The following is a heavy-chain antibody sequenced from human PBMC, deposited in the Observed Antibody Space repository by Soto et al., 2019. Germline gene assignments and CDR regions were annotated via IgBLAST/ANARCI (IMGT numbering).Heavy chain of an antibody. V-gene: IGHV3-21*01. J-gene: IGHJ6*02. CDR1: GFTFRTYT. CDR2: IRGFSPYT. CDR3: ARDLIPRGTYYDFWSGYWYYYGMDV. Sequence: GGSLRLSCISSGFTFRTYTMNWVRQAPGKGLEWVSGIRGFSPYTFYAESVKGRFTISRDNAKNSLDLQMDSLRAEDTAVYYCARDLIPRGTYYDFWSGYWYYYGMDVWGQGTTVTVSS. D-gene: IGHD3-3*01.